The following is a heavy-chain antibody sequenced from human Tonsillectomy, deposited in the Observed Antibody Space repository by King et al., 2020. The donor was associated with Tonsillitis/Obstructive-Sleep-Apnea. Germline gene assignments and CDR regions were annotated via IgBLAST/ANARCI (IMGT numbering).Heavy chain of an antibody. J-gene: IGHJ5*02. Sequence: QLVQSGAEVKMPGSSVKVSCKASGGTLSSYAIARVRQAPGQGLEWVGRIIPIVALVNYAQKFQDRVTITADKSTSTDYMELSALRSEDTAVYYCARATGNTAGNWFDPWGQGTLVTVSS. CDR1: GGTLSSYA. D-gene: IGHD1-14*01. CDR3: ARATGNTAGNWFDP. V-gene: IGHV1-69*04. CDR2: IIPIVALV.